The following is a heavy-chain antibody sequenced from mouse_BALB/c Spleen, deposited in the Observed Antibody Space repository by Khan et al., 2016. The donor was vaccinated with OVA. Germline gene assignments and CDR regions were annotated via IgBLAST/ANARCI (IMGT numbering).Heavy chain of an antibody. J-gene: IGHJ3*01. CDR3: EDIAYYDGSERFAY. CDR2: VSTGGDYT. CDR1: GFTFSTYG. Sequence: EVELVESGGDVVKPGGSLKLPCAASGFTFSTYGMSWVRQTPDKRLEWVATVSTGGDYTYYPDTVKGRFTISRDNAKNTLSQQMESLKYEETAIFNCEDIAYYDGSERFAYWGQGTMVTVSA. V-gene: IGHV5-6*01. D-gene: IGHD1-1*01.